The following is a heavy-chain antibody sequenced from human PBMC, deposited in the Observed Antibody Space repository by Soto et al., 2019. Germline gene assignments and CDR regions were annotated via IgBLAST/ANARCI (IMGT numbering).Heavy chain of an antibody. CDR1: GGSFSGYY. Sequence: SETLSLTCAVYGGSFSGYYWSWIRQPPGKGLEXIGEINHSGSTNYNPSLKSRVTISVDTSKNQFSLKLSSVTAADTAVYYCARGEEKLRYFDWLPLSKLFDYWGQGTLVTVSS. J-gene: IGHJ4*02. D-gene: IGHD3-9*01. CDR3: ARGEEKLRYFDWLPLSKLFDY. V-gene: IGHV4-34*01. CDR2: INHSGST.